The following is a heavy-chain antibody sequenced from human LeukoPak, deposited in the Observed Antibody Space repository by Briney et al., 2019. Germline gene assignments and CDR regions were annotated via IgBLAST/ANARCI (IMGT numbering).Heavy chain of an antibody. V-gene: IGHV3-7*01. J-gene: IGHJ4*02. CDR2: IKQDGSEK. CDR3: ARVREGVAARFVDY. D-gene: IGHD6-6*01. Sequence: PGGSLRLSCAASGFTFSIYAMSWVRQAPGKGLEWVANIKQDGSEKYYVDSVKGRFTISRDNAKNSLYLQMNSLRAEDTAVYYCARVREGVAARFVDYWGQGTLVTVSS. CDR1: GFTFSIYA.